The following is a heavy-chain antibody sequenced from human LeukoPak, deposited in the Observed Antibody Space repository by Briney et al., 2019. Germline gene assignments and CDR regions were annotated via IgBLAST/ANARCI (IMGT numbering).Heavy chain of an antibody. CDR3: ASLGSGSYDY. CDR1: GFTFTDSY. Sequence: GGSLRLSCVASGFTFTDSYMSWVRQAPGKGLEWVSSISSSSSYIYYTDSVKGRFTISRDNAKNSLYLQMNSLRAEDTAVYYCASLGSGSYDYWGQGTLVTVSS. V-gene: IGHV3-21*01. CDR2: ISSSSSYI. J-gene: IGHJ4*02. D-gene: IGHD3-10*01.